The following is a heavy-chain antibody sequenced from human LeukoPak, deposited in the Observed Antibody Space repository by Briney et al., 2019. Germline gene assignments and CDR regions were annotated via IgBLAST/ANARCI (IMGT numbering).Heavy chain of an antibody. J-gene: IGHJ6*03. D-gene: IGHD3-3*01. Sequence: GESLKISCKGSGYSSTSYWIGWVRQMPGKGLEWMGIIYPGDSDTRYSPSFQGQVTISADKSISTAYLQWSSLKASDTAMYYCAGIPYYDFWSGYMDVWGKGTTVTVSS. V-gene: IGHV5-51*01. CDR1: GYSSTSYW. CDR2: IYPGDSDT. CDR3: AGIPYYDFWSGYMDV.